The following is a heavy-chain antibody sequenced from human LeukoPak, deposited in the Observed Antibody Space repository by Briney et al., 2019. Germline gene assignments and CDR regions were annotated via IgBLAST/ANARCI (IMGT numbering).Heavy chain of an antibody. CDR1: GFTFNTYY. V-gene: IGHV3-74*01. J-gene: IGHJ4*02. Sequence: GSLRLPCAATGFTFNTYYIHWVRQAPGKGLVWVSRVNTDGSSSSYADSVKGRFTISRDNAKNTVYLQMNSLRAEDTAVYYCARGGKVNSGTYSVDYWGQGTLVTVSS. D-gene: IGHD3-10*01. CDR3: ARGGKVNSGTYSVDY. CDR2: VNTDGSSS.